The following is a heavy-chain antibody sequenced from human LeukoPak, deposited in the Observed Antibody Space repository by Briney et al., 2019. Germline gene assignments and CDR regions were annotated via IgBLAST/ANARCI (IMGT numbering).Heavy chain of an antibody. V-gene: IGHV1-24*01. J-gene: IGHJ6*02. CDR3: ARASIDILTGENYYYGMDV. CDR2: FDPEDGET. Sequence: ASVKVSCKVSGYTLTELSMHWVRQAPGKGLEWMGGFDPEDGETIYAQKFQGRVTMTEDTTTDTAYMELSSLRSEDTAVYYCARASIDILTGENYYYGMDVWGQGTTVTVSS. CDR1: GYTLTELS. D-gene: IGHD3-9*01.